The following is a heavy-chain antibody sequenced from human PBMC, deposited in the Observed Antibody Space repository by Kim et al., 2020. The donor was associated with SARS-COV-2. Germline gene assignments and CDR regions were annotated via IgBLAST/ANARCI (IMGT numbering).Heavy chain of an antibody. Sequence: SVKVSCKASGGTFSSYAISWVRQAPGQGLEWMGGIIPIFGTANYAQKFQGRVTITADKSTSTAYMELSSLRSEDTAVYYCARSYYDSSGSHGAFDIWGQGTMVTVSS. D-gene: IGHD3-22*01. V-gene: IGHV1-69*06. CDR2: IIPIFGTA. J-gene: IGHJ3*02. CDR1: GGTFSSYA. CDR3: ARSYYDSSGSHGAFDI.